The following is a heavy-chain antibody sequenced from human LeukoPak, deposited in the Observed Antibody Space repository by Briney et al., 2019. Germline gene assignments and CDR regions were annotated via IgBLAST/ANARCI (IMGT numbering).Heavy chain of an antibody. J-gene: IGHJ4*02. D-gene: IGHD3-22*01. CDR1: GFTFSSYG. V-gene: IGHV3-33*01. Sequence: GGSLRLSCAASGFTFSSYGMHWVRQAPGKGLEGVAVIWYDGSNKYYADSVKGRFTISRDNSKNTLYLQMNSLRAEDTAVYYCARDRGYYYDSSGYLEYGGQRTRVTVPS. CDR2: IWYDGSNK. CDR3: ARDRGYYYDSSGYLEY.